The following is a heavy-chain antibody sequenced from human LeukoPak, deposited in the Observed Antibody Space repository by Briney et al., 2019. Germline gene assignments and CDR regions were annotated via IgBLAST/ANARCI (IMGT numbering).Heavy chain of an antibody. Sequence: GGSLRLSCAASGFTFSSHALHWVRQAPGKGLEWVAVISSDGSYKYYADSVKGRFTISRDNSKNTLYLQMNSLKTEDTAVYYCTTEMWFGELTATLFDYWGQGTLVTVSS. CDR2: ISSDGSYK. D-gene: IGHD3-10*01. V-gene: IGHV3-30*04. CDR1: GFTFSSHA. J-gene: IGHJ4*02. CDR3: TTEMWFGELTATLFDY.